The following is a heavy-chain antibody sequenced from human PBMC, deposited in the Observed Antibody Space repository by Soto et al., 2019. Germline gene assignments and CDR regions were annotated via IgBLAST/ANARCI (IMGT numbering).Heavy chain of an antibody. J-gene: IGHJ6*02. V-gene: IGHV1-69*12. CDR3: ARHLGGNHYYYGMDV. CDR2: IFPIFGTA. D-gene: IGHD3-16*01. Sequence: QVQLVQSGAEVKKPGSSVKVSCKASGGTFSSYAISWVRQAPGQGLEWMGGIFPIFGTADYAQKFQGRVTITADDFTSAAYMELSSLRSEDTAVYYCARHLGGNHYYYGMDVWGHGTTVTVSS. CDR1: GGTFSSYA.